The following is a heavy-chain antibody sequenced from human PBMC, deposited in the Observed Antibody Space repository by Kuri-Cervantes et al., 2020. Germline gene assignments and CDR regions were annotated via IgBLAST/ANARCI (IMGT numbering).Heavy chain of an antibody. J-gene: IGHJ4*02. V-gene: IGHV5-51*01. Sequence: KVSCKGSGYSFSSYWIGWVRQMPGRGLEWMGIIYPGDSDARYSPSFQGHVTISADTSIATAYLQWTSLKAPDTAIYYCARRQRGASGYYLFDSWGQGTLVTVSS. D-gene: IGHD3-22*01. CDR2: IYPGDSDA. CDR3: ARRQRGASGYYLFDS. CDR1: GYSFSSYW.